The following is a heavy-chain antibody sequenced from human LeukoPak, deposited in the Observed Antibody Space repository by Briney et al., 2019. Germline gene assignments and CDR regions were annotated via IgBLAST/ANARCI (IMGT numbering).Heavy chain of an antibody. CDR1: GYSISSGYY. V-gene: IGHV4-38-2*02. CDR3: ARDDNWFDP. Sequence: SETLSLTCTVSGYSISSGYYWGWIRQPPGKGLEWIGEINHSGSTNYNPSLKSRVTISVDTSKNQFSLKLSSVTAADTAVYYCARDDNWFDPWGQGTLVTVSS. J-gene: IGHJ5*02. CDR2: INHSGST.